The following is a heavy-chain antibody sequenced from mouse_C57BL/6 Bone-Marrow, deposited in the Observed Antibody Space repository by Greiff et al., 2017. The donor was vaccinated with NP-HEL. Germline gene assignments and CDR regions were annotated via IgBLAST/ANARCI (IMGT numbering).Heavy chain of an antibody. J-gene: IGHJ3*01. CDR3: ARNWFAY. CDR1: GYTFTSYW. V-gene: IGHV1-7*01. CDR2: INPSSGYT. Sequence: VQLVESGAELAKPGASVKLSCKASGYTFTSYWMHWVKQRPGQGLEWIGYINPSSGYTKYNQKFKDKATLTADKPSSTAYMQLSSLTYEDSAVYYCARNWFAYWGQGTLVTVSA.